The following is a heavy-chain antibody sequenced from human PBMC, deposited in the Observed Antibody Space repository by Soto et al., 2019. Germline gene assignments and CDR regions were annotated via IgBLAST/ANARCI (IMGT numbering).Heavy chain of an antibody. J-gene: IGHJ6*02. V-gene: IGHV3-30*18. CDR2: ISYDGSNK. CDR1: GFTFSSYG. CDR3: AKSLLYCSSTSCSPLRNYYYGMDV. Sequence: GGSLRLSCAASGFTFSSYGMHWVRQAPGKGLEWVAVISYDGSNKYYADSVKGRFTISRDNSKNTLYLQMNSLRAEDTAVYYCAKSLLYCSSTSCSPLRNYYYGMDVWGQGTTVTVSS. D-gene: IGHD2-2*01.